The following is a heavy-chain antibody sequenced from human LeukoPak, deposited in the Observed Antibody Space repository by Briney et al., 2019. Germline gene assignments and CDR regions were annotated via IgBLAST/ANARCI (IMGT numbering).Heavy chain of an antibody. J-gene: IGHJ4*02. CDR3: ARDTGGNLDSFDY. CDR2: ISSSSSYI. V-gene: IGHV3-21*01. Sequence: GGSLRLSCAASGFTFSSYSMNWVRQAPGKGLEWVSSISSSSSYIYYADSVKGRFTISRDNAKNSLYLRMNSLRAEDTAVYYCARDTGGNLDSFDYWGQGTLVTVSS. D-gene: IGHD4-23*01. CDR1: GFTFSSYS.